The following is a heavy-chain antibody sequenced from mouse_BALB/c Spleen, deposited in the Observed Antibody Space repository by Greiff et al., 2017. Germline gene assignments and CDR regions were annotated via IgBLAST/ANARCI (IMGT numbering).Heavy chain of an antibody. V-gene: IGHV1S81*02. CDR1: GYTFTSYY. D-gene: IGHD4-1*01. CDR3: TRDGPGNAMDD. Sequence: VQLQQSGAELVKPGASVKLSCKASGYTFTSYYMYWVKQRPGQGLEWIGEINPSNGGTNFNEKFKSKATLTVDKSSSTAYMQLSSLTSEDSAVYYCTRDGPGNAMDDWGQGTSVTVSS. CDR2: INPSNGGT. J-gene: IGHJ4*01.